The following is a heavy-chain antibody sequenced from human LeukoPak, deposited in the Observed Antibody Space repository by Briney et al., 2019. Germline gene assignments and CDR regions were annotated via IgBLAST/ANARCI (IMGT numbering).Heavy chain of an antibody. CDR2: ISSSGSTI. CDR1: GFTFTDYY. D-gene: IGHD3-22*01. Sequence: GGSLRLSCAASGFTFTDYYMSWIRQPPGKGLEWVSYISSSGSTIYYADSVKGRFTISSHNAKNSLYLQMNSLRAEDTVVYYCAGPHYYDSSGYYPSGYWGQGTLVTVSS. J-gene: IGHJ4*02. V-gene: IGHV3-11*01. CDR3: AGPHYYDSSGYYPSGY.